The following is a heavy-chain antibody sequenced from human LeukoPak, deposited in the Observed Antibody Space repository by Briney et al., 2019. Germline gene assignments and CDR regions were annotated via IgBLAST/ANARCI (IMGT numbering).Heavy chain of an antibody. CDR3: ARDLGNFDPYYYFDY. CDR2: IDNVTTYI. V-gene: IGHV3-21*01. J-gene: IGHJ4*02. D-gene: IGHD3-9*01. CDR1: GFTFSDYT. Sequence: GGSLRLSCAASGFTFSDYTMNWVRQAPGKGLEWVSSIDNVTTYIYNADSVKGRFTISRDNAKNSLSLQMNSLRAEDTAVYYCARDLGNFDPYYYFDYWGQGTLVTVSS.